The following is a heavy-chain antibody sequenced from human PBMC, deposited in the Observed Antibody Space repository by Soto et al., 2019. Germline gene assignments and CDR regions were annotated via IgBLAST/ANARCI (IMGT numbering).Heavy chain of an antibody. V-gene: IGHV3-30-3*01. D-gene: IGHD1-20*01. Sequence: PGGSQRLSCAASGFNFSSYARHWVRQAPGKGLEWVAVISYDGSNKYYADSVKGRFTISRDNSKNTLYLQMNSLRAEDTAVYYCARDLRSITGKLAHFDYWGQGTLVTVSS. CDR2: ISYDGSNK. CDR3: ARDLRSITGKLAHFDY. J-gene: IGHJ4*02. CDR1: GFNFSSYA.